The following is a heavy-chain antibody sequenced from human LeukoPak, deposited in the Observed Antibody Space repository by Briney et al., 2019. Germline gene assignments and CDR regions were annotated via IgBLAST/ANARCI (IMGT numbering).Heavy chain of an antibody. J-gene: IGHJ4*02. D-gene: IGHD6-13*01. CDR1: GYTFTAYY. Sequence: GASMKVSCKASGYTFTAYYIHWVRRAPGQGLEWMGWINPDSGGTNFAQKFQGRVTMTSDTSVSTAYLELSSLTSDDTAVYYCARTSPSSTWYEGGFCDYWGQGTLVTVSS. V-gene: IGHV1-2*02. CDR2: INPDSGGT. CDR3: ARTSPSSTWYEGGFCDY.